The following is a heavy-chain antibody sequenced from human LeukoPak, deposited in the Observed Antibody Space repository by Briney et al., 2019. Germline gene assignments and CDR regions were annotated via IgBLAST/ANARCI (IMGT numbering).Heavy chain of an antibody. Sequence: GGSLRLSCAASGFTFSSYAMSWVRQAPVKGLEWVSAISGGDTFYADSVKGRFTISRDNSKNTLYLQVNSLRAEDTAVYYCARPEYEILTGYYSFDYWGQGTLVTVSS. CDR2: ISGGDT. V-gene: IGHV3-23*01. J-gene: IGHJ4*02. CDR1: GFTFSSYA. D-gene: IGHD3-9*01. CDR3: ARPEYEILTGYYSFDY.